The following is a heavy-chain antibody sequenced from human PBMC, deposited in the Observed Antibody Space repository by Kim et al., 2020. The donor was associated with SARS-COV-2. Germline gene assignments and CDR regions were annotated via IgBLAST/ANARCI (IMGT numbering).Heavy chain of an antibody. CDR3: ARMMSYDILTGYYYYYGMDV. V-gene: IGHV5-51*01. D-gene: IGHD3-9*01. J-gene: IGHJ6*02. Sequence: GESLKISCKGSGYSFTSYWIGWVRQMPGKGLEWMGIIYPGVSDTRYSPSFQGQVTISADKSISTAYLQWSSLKASDTAMYYCARMMSYDILTGYYYYYGMDVWGQGTTVTVSS. CDR2: IYPGVSDT. CDR1: GYSFTSYW.